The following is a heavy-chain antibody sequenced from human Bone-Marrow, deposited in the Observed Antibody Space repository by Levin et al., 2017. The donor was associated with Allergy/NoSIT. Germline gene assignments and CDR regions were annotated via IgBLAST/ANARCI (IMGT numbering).Heavy chain of an antibody. J-gene: IGHJ3*02. CDR1: GFNFNDYF. Sequence: SCAVSGFNFNDYFMDWVRQAPGRGLEWVGRSRNKAHSYRTEYAASVRGRFTVSRDDSENSLYLQMDSLKIEDTAFYYCARSGGNWNWGDPFDMWGQGTMVTVSS. D-gene: IGHD1-1*01. CDR2: SRNKAHSYRT. CDR3: ARSGGNWNWGDPFDM. V-gene: IGHV3-72*01.